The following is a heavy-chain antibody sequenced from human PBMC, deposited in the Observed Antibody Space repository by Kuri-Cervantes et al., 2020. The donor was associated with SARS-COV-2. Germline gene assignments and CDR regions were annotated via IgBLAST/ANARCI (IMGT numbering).Heavy chain of an antibody. CDR1: GYSFTGYW. J-gene: IGHJ4*02. Sequence: GGSLRLSCKGSGYSFTGYWIAWVRQMPGKGLECMGIIYPGDSETRYSPSFQGQVTISADKSINTAYLQWSSLKASDTAMYYCARPIRGKLDWGPGTLVTVSS. CDR3: ARPIRGKLD. CDR2: IYPGDSET. V-gene: IGHV5-51*01. D-gene: IGHD1-7*01.